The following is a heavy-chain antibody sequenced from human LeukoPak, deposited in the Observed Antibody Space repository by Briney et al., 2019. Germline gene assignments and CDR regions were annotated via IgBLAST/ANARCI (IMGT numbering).Heavy chain of an antibody. J-gene: IGHJ4*02. CDR2: SRNKANSYTT. Sequence: GESLKISCAASGFTFSDHYMDWVRQAPGKGLEWVGRSRNKANSYTTDYAASVKGRFTISRDDSKNSLYLQMNSLKTEDTAVYYCARAYTSGWYSPGYWGQGTLVTDSS. CDR3: ARAYTSGWYSPGY. CDR1: GFTFSDHY. V-gene: IGHV3-72*01. D-gene: IGHD6-19*01.